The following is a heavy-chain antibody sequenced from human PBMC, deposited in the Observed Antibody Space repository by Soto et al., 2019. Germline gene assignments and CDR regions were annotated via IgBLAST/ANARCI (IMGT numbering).Heavy chain of an antibody. CDR1: GFTFGNFV. CDR3: TRASSDRNHMEV. Sequence: PGGSLRLSYAASGFTFGNFVMRWVRQTPGKGLEWVSTITESGGDTYYTDSVKGRFTISRDNSKNTLYLQMTSLRAEDTALYYCTRASSDRNHMEVWGPGTTVTVSS. V-gene: IGHV3-23*01. CDR2: ITESGGDT. J-gene: IGHJ6*02.